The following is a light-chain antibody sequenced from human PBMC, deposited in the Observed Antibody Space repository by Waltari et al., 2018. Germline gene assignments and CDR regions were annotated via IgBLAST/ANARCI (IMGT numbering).Light chain of an antibody. V-gene: IGLV2-14*03. J-gene: IGLJ3*02. CDR1: SSEVGGYTY. Sequence: QSALTQPASVSGAPGQSNTISCTGTSSEVGGYTYVSWYQQHPGKAPKLMIYDVSNRPSGVSNRFSGSKSGNTASLTISGLQAEDEADYYCSSYTSSSTWVFGGGTKLTVL. CDR3: SSYTSSSTWV. CDR2: DVS.